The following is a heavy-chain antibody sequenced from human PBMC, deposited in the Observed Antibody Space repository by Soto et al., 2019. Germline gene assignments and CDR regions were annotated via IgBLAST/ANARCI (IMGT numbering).Heavy chain of an antibody. Sequence: ASVKVSFKASGYTFTTYYMHWVRQAPGQGLEWMGIINPSGGSTTYAQKFQGRVTVTRDTSTSTVYMELSSLRSEDTAVYYCARQWELPFDYWGQGTLVTVSS. J-gene: IGHJ4*02. V-gene: IGHV1-46*03. CDR1: GYTFTTYY. CDR2: INPSGGST. CDR3: ARQWELPFDY. D-gene: IGHD1-26*01.